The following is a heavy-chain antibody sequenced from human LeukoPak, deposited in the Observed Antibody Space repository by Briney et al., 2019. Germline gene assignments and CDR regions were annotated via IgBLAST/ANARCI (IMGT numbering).Heavy chain of an antibody. J-gene: IGHJ6*03. D-gene: IGHD2/OR15-2a*01. CDR2: IYYSGST. V-gene: IGHV4-59*01. CDR1: GGSISSYY. Sequence: SETLSLTCTVSGGSISSYYWSWIRQPPGKGLEWIGYIYYSGSTNYNPSLKSRVTISVDTSKNQFSLKLSSVTAADTAVYYCARDRSGIVRSRATGPYYYYYMDVWGKGTTVTVSS. CDR3: ARDRSGIVRSRATGPYYYYYMDV.